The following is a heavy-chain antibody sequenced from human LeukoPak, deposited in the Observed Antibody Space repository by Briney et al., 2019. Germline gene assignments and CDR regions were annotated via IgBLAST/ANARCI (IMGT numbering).Heavy chain of an antibody. D-gene: IGHD3-22*01. CDR3: ARNLYDSSGLMGIYTFDY. Sequence: SETLSLTCTVSGGSIGSYYWSWIRQPPGKGLEWIGYIYYSGSTNCNPSLKSRVTISVDTSKNQFSLKLSSVTAADTAVYYCARNLYDSSGLMGIYTFDYWGQGTLVTVSS. V-gene: IGHV4-59*01. CDR1: GGSIGSYY. J-gene: IGHJ4*02. CDR2: IYYSGST.